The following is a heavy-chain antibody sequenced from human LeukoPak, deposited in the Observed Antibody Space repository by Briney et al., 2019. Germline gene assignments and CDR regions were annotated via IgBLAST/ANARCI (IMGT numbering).Heavy chain of an antibody. CDR3: ARVWAGTYYFDY. CDR2: IYYSGNT. J-gene: IGHJ4*02. D-gene: IGHD1-7*01. V-gene: IGHV4-30-4*08. CDR1: GDSTSSGDYY. Sequence: PSETLSLTCTVSGDSTSSGDYYWSWIRPPPGKGLEWLGYIYYSGNTYYNPSLQSRLTISLDTSKNQFSLRLTSVTAADTAVYYCARVWAGTYYFDYWGQGTLITVSS.